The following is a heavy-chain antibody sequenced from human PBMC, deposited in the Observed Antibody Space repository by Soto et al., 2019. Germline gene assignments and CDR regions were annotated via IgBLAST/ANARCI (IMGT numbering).Heavy chain of an antibody. CDR3: ARDSDSGYVDY. V-gene: IGHV1-69*08. CDR1: GGTFSSYT. Sequence: QVQLVQSGAEVKKPGSSVKVSCKASGGTFSSYTISWVRQAPGQGLEWMGRIIPILGIANYAQKFQGRVTMTADKSTSTAYMELSSLRSEDTAVYYCARDSDSGYVDYWGQGTLVTVSS. J-gene: IGHJ4*02. CDR2: IIPILGIA. D-gene: IGHD1-26*01.